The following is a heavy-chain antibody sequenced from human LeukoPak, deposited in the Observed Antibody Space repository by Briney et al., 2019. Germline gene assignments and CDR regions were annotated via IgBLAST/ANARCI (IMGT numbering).Heavy chain of an antibody. J-gene: IGHJ3*02. CDR2: MNPNSGNT. Sequence: GASVKVSCKASGYTFTSYDINWVRQATGQGLEWMGWMNPNSGNTGYAQKFQGRVTMTTNTSISTAYMELSSLRSEDTAVYYCAKDRNLVRITMIVVVNDAFDIWGQGTMVTVSS. D-gene: IGHD3-22*01. V-gene: IGHV1-8*01. CDR3: AKDRNLVRITMIVVVNDAFDI. CDR1: GYTFTSYD.